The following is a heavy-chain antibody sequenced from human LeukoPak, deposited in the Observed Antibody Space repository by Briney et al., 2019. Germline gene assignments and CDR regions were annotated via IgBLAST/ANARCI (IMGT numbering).Heavy chain of an antibody. Sequence: PGGSLRLSCAASGFTFSSYAMSWVRPAPEKGLGWDSTFRGSGGGTYYADSVKGRFTISRDDSKNTLYLQMNSLRAEDTAVYYCVKDLGRYRNNCFDYWGQGTLVTVSS. CDR1: GFTFSSYA. CDR3: VKDLGRYRNNCFDY. J-gene: IGHJ4*02. D-gene: IGHD1-26*01. CDR2: FRGSGGGT. V-gene: IGHV3-23*01.